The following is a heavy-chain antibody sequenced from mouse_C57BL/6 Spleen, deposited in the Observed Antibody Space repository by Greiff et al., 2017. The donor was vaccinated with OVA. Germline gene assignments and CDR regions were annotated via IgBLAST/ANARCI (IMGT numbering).Heavy chain of an antibody. CDR1: GYTFTDYN. V-gene: IGHV1-22*01. J-gene: IGHJ2*01. Sequence: VQLQQSGPELVKPGASVKMSCKASGYTFTDYNMHWVKQSHGKSLEWIGYINPNNGGTSYNQKFKGKATLTVNKSSSTAYMELRSLTSEDSAVYYCARSRITTVVFDYWGQGTTLTVSS. D-gene: IGHD1-1*01. CDR3: ARSRITTVVFDY. CDR2: INPNNGGT.